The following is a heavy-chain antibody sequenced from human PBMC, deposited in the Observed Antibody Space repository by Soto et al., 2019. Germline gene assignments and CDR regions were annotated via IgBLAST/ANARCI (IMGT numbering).Heavy chain of an antibody. CDR3: ERTVDCGIDY. CDR2: IYHGRST. V-gene: IGHV4-4*02. CDR1: GGSISSSNW. J-gene: IGHJ4*02. Sequence: QVQLQESGPGLVKPAGTLSLTCAVSGGSISSSNWWSWVRDPPGEGLEWIGAIYHGRSTNYNPTLNSRVNISVDKSKSQFSLKLSSVTAVDTAVYYCERTVDCGIDYWGQGTLVTVSS. D-gene: IGHD2-21*01.